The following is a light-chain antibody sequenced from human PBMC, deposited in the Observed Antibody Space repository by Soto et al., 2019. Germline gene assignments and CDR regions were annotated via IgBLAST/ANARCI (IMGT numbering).Light chain of an antibody. CDR3: QQYNSYPVT. V-gene: IGKV1-5*01. CDR1: QSISSW. J-gene: IGKJ1*01. Sequence: DIQMTQSPSTLSASVGDRVTITCRASQSISSWLTWYQQKPGKAPKLLIYDASSLESGVPSRFRGSGSGTEFTLTISSLQPDDFATYYCQQYNSYPVTFVQGTKVEIK. CDR2: DAS.